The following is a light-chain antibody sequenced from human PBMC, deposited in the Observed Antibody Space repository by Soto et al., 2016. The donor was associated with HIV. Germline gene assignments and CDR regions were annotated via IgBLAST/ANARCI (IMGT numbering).Light chain of an antibody. J-gene: IGKJ1*01. Sequence: DIQMTQFPSTLSASIGDRVTITCRASQSVSVWLAWYQQKPGKAPNLLIFKTSTLEVGVPSRFSGRGSGTDFTLTLSSVQPDDVGTYYCQQYNTVPWTFGQGTKLEMK. CDR3: QQYNTVPWT. CDR1: QSVSVW. V-gene: IGKV1-5*03. CDR2: KTS.